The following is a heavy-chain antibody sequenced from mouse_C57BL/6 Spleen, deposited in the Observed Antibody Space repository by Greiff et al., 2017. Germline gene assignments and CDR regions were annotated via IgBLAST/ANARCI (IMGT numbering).Heavy chain of an antibody. J-gene: IGHJ4*01. Sequence: VQLQQSGPELVKPGASVKISCKASGYAFSSSWMNWVKQRPGKGLEWIGRIYPGDGATNYNGKFKGKATLTADKSSSTAYMQLSSLTSEDSAVYFCAKGLLYAMDYWGQGTSVTVSS. CDR2: IYPGDGAT. D-gene: IGHD1-1*01. CDR1: GYAFSSSW. V-gene: IGHV1-82*01. CDR3: AKGLLYAMDY.